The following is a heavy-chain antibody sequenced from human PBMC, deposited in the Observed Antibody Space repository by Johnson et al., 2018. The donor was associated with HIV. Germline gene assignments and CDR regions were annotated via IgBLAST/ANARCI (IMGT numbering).Heavy chain of an antibody. CDR3: ASDGWELLGVAAFDV. Sequence: QEKLVESGGGLVQPGRSLRLSCAASGFTFSSYAMHWVRQAPGKGLEWVAVIYSGDTTYYADSVKGRFTISRDTSKNTLYLQMNSLVPEDTAVYYCASDGWELLGVAAFDVWCQGTLVTVSS. D-gene: IGHD1-26*01. CDR1: GFTFSSYA. J-gene: IGHJ3*01. CDR2: IYSGDTT. V-gene: IGHV3-30*14.